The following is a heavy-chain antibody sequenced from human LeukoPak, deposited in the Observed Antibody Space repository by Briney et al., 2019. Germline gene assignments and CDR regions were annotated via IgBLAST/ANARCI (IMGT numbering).Heavy chain of an antibody. Sequence: SQTLSLTCTVSGVSISSGGYYWSWIRQHPGKGLEWIGYIYYSGSTYYNPSLKSRVTISVDTSKNQFSLKLSSVTAADTAVYYCARDSLRGMDVWGQGTTVTVSS. CDR2: IYYSGST. J-gene: IGHJ6*02. CDR3: ARDSLRGMDV. V-gene: IGHV4-31*03. CDR1: GVSISSGGYY.